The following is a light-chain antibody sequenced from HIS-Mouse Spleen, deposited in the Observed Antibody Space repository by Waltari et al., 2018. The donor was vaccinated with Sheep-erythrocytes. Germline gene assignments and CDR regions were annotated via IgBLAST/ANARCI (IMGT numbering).Light chain of an antibody. CDR2: WAS. CDR3: QQYYSTLT. J-gene: IGKJ4*01. Sequence: DIVMTQSPDSLAVSLGERATINCKSSQRVLYSSNNKNYLAWYQQKPAQPPKLLIYWASTRESGVPDRFSGSGSGTDFTLTISSLQAEDVAVYYCQQYYSTLTFGGGTKVEIK. CDR1: QRVLYSSNNKNY. V-gene: IGKV4-1*01.